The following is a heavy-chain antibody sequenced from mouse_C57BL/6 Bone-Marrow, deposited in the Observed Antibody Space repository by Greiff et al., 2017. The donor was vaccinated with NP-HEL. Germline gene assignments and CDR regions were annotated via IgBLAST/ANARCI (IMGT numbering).Heavy chain of an antibody. D-gene: IGHD2-4*01. CDR2: ISSGGDYI. V-gene: IGHV5-9-1*02. J-gene: IGHJ3*01. CDR1: GFTFSSYA. CDR3: TRDGILGLRAWFAY. Sequence: EVKLMESGEGLVKPGGSLKLSCAASGFTFSSYAMSWVRQTPEKRLEWVAYISSGGDYIYYADTVKGRFTISRDNARNTLYLQMSSLKSEDTAMYYCTRDGILGLRAWFAYWGQGTLVTVSA.